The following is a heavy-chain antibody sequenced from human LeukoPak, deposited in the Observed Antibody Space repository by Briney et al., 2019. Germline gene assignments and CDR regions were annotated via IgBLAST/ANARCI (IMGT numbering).Heavy chain of an antibody. CDR2: ISGSGGST. V-gene: IGHV3-23*01. Sequence: PGGSLRLSCAASGFTFSSYAMSWVRQAPGKGLEWVSAISGSGGSTYYADSVKGRFTISRDNSKNTLYLQMNSLRSDDTAVYYCARDRPPRDSGSSLRKDYFDYWGQGTLVTVSS. D-gene: IGHD1-26*01. J-gene: IGHJ4*02. CDR3: ARDRPPRDSGSSLRKDYFDY. CDR1: GFTFSSYA.